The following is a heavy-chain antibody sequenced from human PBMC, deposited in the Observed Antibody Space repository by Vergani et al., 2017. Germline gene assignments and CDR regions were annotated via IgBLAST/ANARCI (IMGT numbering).Heavy chain of an antibody. CDR3: ARGPPTRQIRGVIRRDFDY. CDR1: GYTFTGYY. CDR2: INPNSGGT. J-gene: IGHJ4*02. D-gene: IGHD3-10*01. V-gene: IGHV1-2*04. Sequence: QVQLVQSGAEVKKPGASVKVSCKASGYTFTGYYMHWVRQAPGQGLEWMGWINPNSGGTNYAQKFQGWVTMTRDTSISTAYMGLSRLRSDDTAVYYCARGPPTRQIRGVIRRDFDYWGQGTLVTVSS.